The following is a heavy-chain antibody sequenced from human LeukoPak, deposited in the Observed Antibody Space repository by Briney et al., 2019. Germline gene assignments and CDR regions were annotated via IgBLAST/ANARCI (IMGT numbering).Heavy chain of an antibody. CDR3: ARAVSSNSGWYGVRGYYFDY. CDR1: GYSFTSNY. J-gene: IGHJ4*02. D-gene: IGHD6-19*01. Sequence: ASVKVSCKVSGYSFTSNYIHWVRQAPGQGLEWMGMIYPRDGSTNYAQKLQGGVTMTTDTSTSTAYMELRSLRSDDTAVYYCARAVSSNSGWYGVRGYYFDYWGQGTLVTVSS. V-gene: IGHV1-46*01. CDR2: IYPRDGST.